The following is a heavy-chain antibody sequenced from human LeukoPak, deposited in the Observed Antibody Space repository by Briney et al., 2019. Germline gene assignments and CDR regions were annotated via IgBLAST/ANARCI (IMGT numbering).Heavy chain of an antibody. Sequence: SETLSLTCTVSGGSISSYYWSWIRQPPGKGLEWIGYIYYSGSTNYNPSLKSRVTISVDTSKNQFSLKLSSVTAADTAVYYCASGQGSHTQSSWYGGGAFDIWGQGTMVTVSS. CDR1: GGSISSYY. V-gene: IGHV4-59*01. J-gene: IGHJ3*02. CDR3: ASGQGSHTQSSWYGGGAFDI. D-gene: IGHD6-13*01. CDR2: IYYSGST.